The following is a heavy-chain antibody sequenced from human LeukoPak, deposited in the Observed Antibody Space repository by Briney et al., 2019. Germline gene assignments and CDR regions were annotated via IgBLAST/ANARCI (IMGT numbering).Heavy chain of an antibody. CDR2: INHSGST. D-gene: IGHD3-9*01. J-gene: IGHJ5*02. V-gene: IGHV4-34*01. Sequence: SETLSLTCAVYGGSFSGYYWSWIRQPPGKGLEWIGEINHSGSTNYNPSLKSRVTISVDTSKNQFSLKLSSVTAADTAVYYCARDRRWGYYDILTGGTNWFDPWGQGTLVTVSS. CDR3: ARDRRWGYYDILTGGTNWFDP. CDR1: GGSFSGYY.